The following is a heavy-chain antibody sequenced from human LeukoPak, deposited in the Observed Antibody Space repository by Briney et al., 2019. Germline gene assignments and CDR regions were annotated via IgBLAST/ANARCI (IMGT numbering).Heavy chain of an antibody. CDR1: GVSVSSGDYY. D-gene: IGHD5-18*01. CDR3: ARVGATATAYFDY. V-gene: IGHV4-61*02. CDR2: IYPSGNT. J-gene: IGHJ4*02. Sequence: SETLSLTCTVSGVSVSSGDYYWSWIRQPAGEGLEWIGRIYPSGNTNYNPSLKSRVTISMDTSKNRISLKVTSVPAADTAVYYCARVGATATAYFDYWGQGTLVTVSS.